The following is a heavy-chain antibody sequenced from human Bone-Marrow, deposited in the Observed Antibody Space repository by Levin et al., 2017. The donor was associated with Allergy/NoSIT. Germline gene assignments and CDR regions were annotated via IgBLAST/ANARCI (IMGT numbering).Heavy chain of an antibody. CDR1: GDSIRSNY. V-gene: IGHV4-59*01. CDR2: IYGSGTP. J-gene: IGHJ4*02. Sequence: HSQTLSLTCSVSGDSIRSNYLTWIRQPPGKGLEWIGNIYGSGTPNYNPSLKSRVTISVDTSNDQFSLRLSSVTAADTAIYYCAKGEGIAHERFDYWGQGTLVTVSS. D-gene: IGHD6-13*01. CDR3: AKGEGIAHERFDY.